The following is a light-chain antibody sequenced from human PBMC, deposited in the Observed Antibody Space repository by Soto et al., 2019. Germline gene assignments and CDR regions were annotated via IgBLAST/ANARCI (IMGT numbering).Light chain of an antibody. V-gene: IGKV3-15*01. J-gene: IGKJ4*01. CDR3: QQYHNWPPLT. CDR1: QSVSSD. Sequence: DIVVTQSPATLSVSTGERATLSCRASQSVSSDLAWYQQKPGQAPRLLIYGASTRATGIPARFSGSGSGTEFTLTISSLQSEDFAVYYCQQYHNWPPLTFGGGTKVDI. CDR2: GAS.